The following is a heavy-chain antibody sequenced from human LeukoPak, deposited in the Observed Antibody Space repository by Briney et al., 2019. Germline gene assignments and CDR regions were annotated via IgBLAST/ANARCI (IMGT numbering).Heavy chain of an antibody. CDR3: ARHRRINSYGIDY. V-gene: IGHV4-61*02. CDR1: GGSISSGSYY. Sequence: TLSLTCTVSGGSISSGSYYWSWIRQPAGKGLEWIGRIYTSGSTNYNPSLKSRVTISVDTSKNQFSLKLSSVTAADTAVYYCARHRRINSYGIDYWGQGTLVTVSS. D-gene: IGHD5-18*01. CDR2: IYTSGST. J-gene: IGHJ4*02.